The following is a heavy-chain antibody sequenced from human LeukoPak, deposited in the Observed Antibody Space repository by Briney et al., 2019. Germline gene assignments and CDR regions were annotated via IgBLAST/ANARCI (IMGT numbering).Heavy chain of an antibody. D-gene: IGHD1-26*01. CDR2: ISWNSGSI. CDR1: GFTFSSYW. CDR3: AKDWGYGGLDY. V-gene: IGHV3-9*01. J-gene: IGHJ4*02. Sequence: PGGSLRLSCAASGFTFSSYWMSWVRQAPGKGLEWVSGISWNSGSIGYADSVKGRFTISRDNAKNSLYLQMNSLRAEDTALYYCAKDWGYGGLDYWGQGTLVTVSS.